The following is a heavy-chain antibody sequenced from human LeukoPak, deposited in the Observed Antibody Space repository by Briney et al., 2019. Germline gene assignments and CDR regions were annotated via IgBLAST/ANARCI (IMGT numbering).Heavy chain of an antibody. J-gene: IGHJ2*01. D-gene: IGHD3-9*01. CDR1: GVSISDYY. V-gene: IGHV4-59*01. Sequence: KPSETLSLTCTVSGVSISDYYWSWVRQPPGKGLEWIGYIYYTGSTDYNPSLKSRVTMSVDTSKNQFSLNLGSVTATDTAVYYCARRTYYDTLTGYNYWYFDLWGRGTLVTVSS. CDR3: ARRTYYDTLTGYNYWYFDL. CDR2: IYYTGST.